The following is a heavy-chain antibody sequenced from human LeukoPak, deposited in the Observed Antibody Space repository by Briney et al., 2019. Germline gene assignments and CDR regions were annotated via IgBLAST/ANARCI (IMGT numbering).Heavy chain of an antibody. Sequence: GGSLRLSCAASGFTFSSYGMSWVRQAPGKGLEWVSAISGSGGSTYYADSVKGRFTISRDNAKNSLYLQMNSLRAEDTALYYCARGIPHYSGSYYFDYWGQGTLVTVSS. J-gene: IGHJ4*02. CDR1: GFTFSSYG. V-gene: IGHV3-23*01. CDR3: ARGIPHYSGSYYFDY. CDR2: ISGSGGST. D-gene: IGHD1-26*01.